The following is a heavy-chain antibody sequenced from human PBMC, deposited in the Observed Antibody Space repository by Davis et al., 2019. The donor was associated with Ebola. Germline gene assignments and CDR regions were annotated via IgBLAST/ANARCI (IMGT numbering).Heavy chain of an antibody. CDR2: ISGSGTTI. CDR3: ARRGLDTAMSL. CDR1: GFTLSSYS. Sequence: GESLKISCAASGFTLSSYSVNWVRQAPGKGLEWVSFISGSGTTIYYADSVKGRFTISRDNAKNSVFLQMNTLRDEDTAVYYCARRGLDTAMSLWGQGTLVTVSS. D-gene: IGHD5-18*01. V-gene: IGHV3-48*02. J-gene: IGHJ4*01.